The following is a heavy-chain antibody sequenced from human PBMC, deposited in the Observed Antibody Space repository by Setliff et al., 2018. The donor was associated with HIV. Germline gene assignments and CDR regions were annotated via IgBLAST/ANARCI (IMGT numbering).Heavy chain of an antibody. Sequence: PSETLSLTCSVSGGSIISSVHYWGWIRQPPGKGLEWIGSIDYSGSTYYNPSLKSRVTISVDTSKNQFSLKLSSVTAADTAVYYCARRLDYYDSSGYYYMYYFDYWGQGTLVTVSS. CDR1: GGSIISSVHY. D-gene: IGHD3-22*01. CDR2: IDYSGST. V-gene: IGHV4-39*01. J-gene: IGHJ4*02. CDR3: ARRLDYYDSSGYYYMYYFDY.